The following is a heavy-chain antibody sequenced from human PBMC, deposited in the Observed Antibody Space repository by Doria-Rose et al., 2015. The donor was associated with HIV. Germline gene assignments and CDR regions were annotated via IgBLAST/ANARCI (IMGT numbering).Heavy chain of an antibody. Sequence: VQLVQSGGGLFQPGRSLRLSCVGSGSSFESYAMHWVRLAPGKGLEWVAGISWDSGAKGNADSVEGRFTISRDNAKKSVYLEMRSLRPEDTAFYYCAKAPIIGPKYYFYMDVWGKGTSVTVS. J-gene: IGHJ6*03. CDR2: ISWDSGAK. CDR3: AKAPIIGPKYYFYMDV. V-gene: IGHV3-9*01. CDR1: GSSFESYA. D-gene: IGHD3-3*01.